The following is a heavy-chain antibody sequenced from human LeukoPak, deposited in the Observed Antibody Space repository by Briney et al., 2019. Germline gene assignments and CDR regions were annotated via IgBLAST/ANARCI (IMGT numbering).Heavy chain of an antibody. J-gene: IGHJ4*01. CDR1: GFTFSSYS. V-gene: IGHV3-21*01. Sequence: GGSLRLSCAASGFTFSSYSMNWVRQAPGKGLEWVSSISSSSSYIYYADSVKGRFTISRDNAKNSLYLQMNSLRAEDTAVYYCARDRGPAAPRTLCDYWGQEPWSPSPQ. CDR3: ARDRGPAAPRTLCDY. CDR2: ISSSSSYI. D-gene: IGHD2-2*01.